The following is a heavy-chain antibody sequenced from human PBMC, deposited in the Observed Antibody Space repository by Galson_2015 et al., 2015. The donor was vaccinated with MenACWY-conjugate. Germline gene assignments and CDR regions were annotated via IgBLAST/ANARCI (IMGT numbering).Heavy chain of an antibody. CDR1: GYSFTTYA. V-gene: IGHV7-4-1*02. CDR2: INTDTGKH. Sequence: SVKVSCKASGYSFTTYAMIWVRQAPGQGLERMGWINTDTGKHTYAQGFTGRFVFSLDTSVSTAYLQINDLKAEDTAVYFCARSTGGYCSVGSSYSGSWVQGTLVTVSS. D-gene: IGHD2-15*01. J-gene: IGHJ5*02. CDR3: ARSTGGYCSVGSSYSGS.